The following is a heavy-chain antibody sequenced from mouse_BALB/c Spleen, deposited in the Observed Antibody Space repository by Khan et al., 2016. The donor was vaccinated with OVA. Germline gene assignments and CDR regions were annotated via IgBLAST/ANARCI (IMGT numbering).Heavy chain of an antibody. CDR3: ARWFDGYSSLYAMDY. Sequence: VQLQESGPGLVAPSQSLSITCTVSGFSLTSYGIHWVRQPPGKGLEWLVVIWSDGSTNYNSALKSRLSIRKDNSKSQVFLKMNSLQTDDTAIYYCARWFDGYSSLYAMDYWGQGTSVTVSS. J-gene: IGHJ4*01. D-gene: IGHD2-3*01. CDR2: IWSDGST. CDR1: GFSLTSYG. V-gene: IGHV2-6*02.